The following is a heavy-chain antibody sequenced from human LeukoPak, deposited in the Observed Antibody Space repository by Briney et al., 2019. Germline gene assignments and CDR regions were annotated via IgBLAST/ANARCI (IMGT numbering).Heavy chain of an antibody. V-gene: IGHV3-74*01. CDR1: GFTFSSRW. D-gene: IGHD3-22*01. J-gene: IGHJ3*02. Sequence: GGSLRLSCAASGFTFSSRWMHWVRQAPGKGLVWVSRINSDGTSTTYADSVKGRFTISRDNAKKTLYLQMNSLRAEDTAVYYCARAEGYYDSSGNDAFDIWGQGTMVTVSS. CDR3: ARAEGYYDSSGNDAFDI. CDR2: INSDGTST.